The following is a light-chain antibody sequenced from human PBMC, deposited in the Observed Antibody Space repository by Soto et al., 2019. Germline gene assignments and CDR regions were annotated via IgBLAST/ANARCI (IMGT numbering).Light chain of an antibody. CDR2: GAS. J-gene: IGKJ1*01. V-gene: IGKV3-20*01. Sequence: EIVLTQSPGTLSLSPGERATLSCRASQSVSSSYLAWYQQKPGQAPRLLIYGASSRATGIPDRFSGSGSGTDFTLTSSRLEPEEFAVYSCQQYGSSPGTFGQGTKVEIK. CDR3: QQYGSSPGT. CDR1: QSVSSSY.